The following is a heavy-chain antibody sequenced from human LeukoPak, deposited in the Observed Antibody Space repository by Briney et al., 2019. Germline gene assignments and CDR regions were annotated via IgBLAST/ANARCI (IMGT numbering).Heavy chain of an antibody. CDR3: ARDQVDTAMVRDPFDY. CDR2: ISGSGSTI. CDR1: GLTFSDYY. J-gene: IGHJ4*02. D-gene: IGHD5-18*01. Sequence: GGSLRLSCAASGLTFSDYYMSWIRQAPGKGLEWVSYISGSGSTIYYADSVKGRFTISRDNAKNSLYLQMNSLRAEDTAVYYCARDQVDTAMVRDPFDYWGQGTLVTVSS. V-gene: IGHV3-11*01.